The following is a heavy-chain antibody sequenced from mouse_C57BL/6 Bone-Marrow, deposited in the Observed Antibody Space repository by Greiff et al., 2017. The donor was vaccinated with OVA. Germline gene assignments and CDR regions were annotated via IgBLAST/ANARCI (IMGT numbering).Heavy chain of an antibody. V-gene: IGHV1-53*01. CDR2: INPSNGGT. CDR3: ARGTTVAPLDFDV. J-gene: IGHJ1*03. Sequence: QVQLKQPGTELVKPGASVKLSCKASGYTFTSYWMHWVKQRPGQGLEWIGNINPSNGGTNYNEKFKSKATLTVDKSSSTAYMQLSSLTSEDSAVYYCARGTTVAPLDFDVWGTGTTVTVSS. D-gene: IGHD1-1*01. CDR1: GYTFTSYW.